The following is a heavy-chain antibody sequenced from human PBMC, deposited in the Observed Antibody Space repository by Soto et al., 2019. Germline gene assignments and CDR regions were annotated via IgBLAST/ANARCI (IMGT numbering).Heavy chain of an antibody. V-gene: IGHV2-70*11. CDR1: GFSLSTNRMC. J-gene: IGHJ5*01. CDR3: ARTTTNYACGRYYSLNLDS. CDR2: IDWDDDK. D-gene: IGHD3-10*01. Sequence: GPTLGSATRSVGLTCTFPGFSLSTNRMCVSWIRQPPGKALEWLARIDWDDDKYYSTSLKTRLTISKDTSKNQVVLTMTNMDPVDTATYYCARTTTNYACGRYYSLNLDSWGHGTPVTVSS.